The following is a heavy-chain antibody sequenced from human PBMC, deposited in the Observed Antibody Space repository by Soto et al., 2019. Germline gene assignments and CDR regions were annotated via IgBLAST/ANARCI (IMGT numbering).Heavy chain of an antibody. CDR1: GFTFSSYA. V-gene: IGHV3-23*01. J-gene: IGHJ4*02. CDR3: AKHLSNGSPDY. Sequence: EVQLLESGGALVQPGGSLRLSCAASGFTFSSYAMSWVRQAPGKGLEWVSLISGSGGGTYYADSVKGRFTISRDTSKNARDLQMNSLRAEDTAGVDCAKHLSNGSPDYWGQGTLVTVSS. CDR2: ISGSGGGT. D-gene: IGHD2-8*01.